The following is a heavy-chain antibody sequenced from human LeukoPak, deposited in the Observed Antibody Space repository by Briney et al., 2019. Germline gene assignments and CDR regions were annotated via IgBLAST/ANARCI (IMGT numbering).Heavy chain of an antibody. J-gene: IGHJ4*02. Sequence: PGGSLRLSCVVSGFTFSNCRMSWVRQAPGKGLEWVANVKQDESEKYYVDSVKGRFTISRDNAKNSLYLQMNSLRAEDTAVYYCARGSAVTANNFDFWGQGTLVTVSS. D-gene: IGHD4-11*01. CDR3: ARGSAVTANNFDF. CDR2: VKQDESEK. CDR1: GFTFSNCR. V-gene: IGHV3-7*01.